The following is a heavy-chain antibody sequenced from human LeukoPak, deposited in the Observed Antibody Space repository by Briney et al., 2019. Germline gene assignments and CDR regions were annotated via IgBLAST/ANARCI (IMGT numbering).Heavy chain of an antibody. CDR1: GGSISSYY. D-gene: IGHD2-2*02. V-gene: IGHV4-4*07. CDR2: IYTSGST. Sequence: PSETLSLTCTVSGGSISSYYWSWIRQPAGKGLEWIGRIYTSGSTNYNPSLKSRVTMSVDTSKNQLSLNLSSVTAADTAVYYCARSPACSSSSCYSYYGMDVWGQGTTVTVSS. J-gene: IGHJ6*02. CDR3: ARSPACSSSSCYSYYGMDV.